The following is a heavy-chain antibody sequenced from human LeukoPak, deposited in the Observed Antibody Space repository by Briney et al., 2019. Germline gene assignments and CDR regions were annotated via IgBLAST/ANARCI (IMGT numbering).Heavy chain of an antibody. D-gene: IGHD2-2*01. Sequence: GGSLRLSCAASGFTFSSYAMSWVRQAPGKGLEWVSAISGSGGSTYYADSVKGRFTISRDNSKNTLYLQMNSLRAEDTAVYYCARDWQYCSSTSCYGYWGQGTLVTVSS. CDR1: GFTFSSYA. CDR2: ISGSGGST. J-gene: IGHJ4*02. V-gene: IGHV3-23*01. CDR3: ARDWQYCSSTSCYGY.